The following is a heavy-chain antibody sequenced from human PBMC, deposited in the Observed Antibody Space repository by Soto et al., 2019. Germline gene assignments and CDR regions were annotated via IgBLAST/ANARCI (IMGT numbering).Heavy chain of an antibody. D-gene: IGHD5-18*01. V-gene: IGHV3-21*01. CDR3: ATDWGLSYGHAFDS. CDR1: GIIFSNYN. J-gene: IGHJ4*02. CDR2: ISASGNYI. Sequence: EVRLVESGGGLVKPGGSLRLSCTASGIIFSNYNINWVRQVPGTGLAWVSYISASGNYIYYADSVKGRFTISRDNAKNSMYLQMNSLRDEDTAVYYCATDWGLSYGHAFDSWGRGTLVTVSS.